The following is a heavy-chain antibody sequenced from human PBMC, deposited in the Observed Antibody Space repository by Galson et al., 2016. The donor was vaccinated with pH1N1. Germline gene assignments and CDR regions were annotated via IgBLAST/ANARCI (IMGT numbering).Heavy chain of an antibody. V-gene: IGHV3-23*01. J-gene: IGHJ4*02. Sequence: SLRLSCAASGFTFNKYAMTWVRQAPGKGLEWVSAISGSGRDTYYADSVKGRFTISRDNSKNTLYLQMNSLRAEDTAVYYCAIDVLVRVPAAYSDYWGQGTLVTVSS. CDR1: GFTFNKYA. CDR2: ISGSGRDT. D-gene: IGHD2-2*01. CDR3: AIDVLVRVPAAYSDY.